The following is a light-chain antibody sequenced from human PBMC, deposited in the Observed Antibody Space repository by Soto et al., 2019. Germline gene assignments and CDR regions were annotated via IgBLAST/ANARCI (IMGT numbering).Light chain of an antibody. CDR1: QTIDRY. V-gene: IGKV1-39*01. Sequence: DIQMTQSPSSLSASVGDTVTITCRASQTIDRYLNWFQQKSGQAPKLLMNAASTLRSGVPSRFSASGSGTYFTLTISSLQTEDYATYYCQQSYNAPFNFGPGTKVDIK. J-gene: IGKJ3*01. CDR3: QQSYNAPFN. CDR2: AAS.